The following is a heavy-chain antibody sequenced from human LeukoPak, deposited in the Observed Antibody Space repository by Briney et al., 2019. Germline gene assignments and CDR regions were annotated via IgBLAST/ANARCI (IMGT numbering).Heavy chain of an antibody. J-gene: IGHJ6*03. D-gene: IGHD5-12*01. Sequence: PAGSLSLSCAASGCTFSSYWMHWVRQAPGKGLVWVSRINSDGSSKSYADSVKGRFTISRDNAKNTLYLQMNSLRAEDTAVYYCARGGYSGYDSDYMDVWGKGTTVTISS. CDR1: GCTFSSYW. CDR3: ARGGYSGYDSDYMDV. V-gene: IGHV3-74*01. CDR2: INSDGSSK.